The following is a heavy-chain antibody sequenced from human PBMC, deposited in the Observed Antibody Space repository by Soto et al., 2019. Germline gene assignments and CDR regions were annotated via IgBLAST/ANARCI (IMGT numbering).Heavy chain of an antibody. J-gene: IGHJ4*02. CDR2: IPSKTNTYAT. Sequence: GWSLRISCAAYGFTFSGSTIHRVRQTSGSGLEWVGRIPSKTNTYATAYAASVKGRFTISRDDSKNTAYLQMDSLKTEDTAVYYCTRHHRDVAVASAIVYWGQGTLVTVSS. CDR1: GFTFSGST. V-gene: IGHV3-73*01. D-gene: IGHD6-19*01. CDR3: TRHHRDVAVASAIVY.